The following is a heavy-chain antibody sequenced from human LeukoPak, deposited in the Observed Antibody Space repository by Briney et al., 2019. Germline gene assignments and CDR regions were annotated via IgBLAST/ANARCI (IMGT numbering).Heavy chain of an antibody. D-gene: IGHD3-10*01. J-gene: IGHJ4*02. V-gene: IGHV5-51*01. Sequence: GESLKISCKGSGYTFTNYWIGWVGQMPGKGLEWMVIIYPGDSDTRYSPSFQGQVTISADKSISTAYLQWSSLEASDTAMYYCARPLTILRGVVTSSDYWGQGTLVTVSS. CDR3: ARPLTILRGVVTSSDY. CDR1: GYTFTNYW. CDR2: IYPGDSDT.